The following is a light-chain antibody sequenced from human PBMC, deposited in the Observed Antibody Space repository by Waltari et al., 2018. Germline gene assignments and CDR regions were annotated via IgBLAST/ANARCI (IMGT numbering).Light chain of an antibody. V-gene: IGLV2-11*01. J-gene: IGLJ2*01. CDR2: DVT. CDR1: SSHAGGSDY. CDR3: CSYAGSYTHVV. Sequence: QSALTQPRSVSGSPGPSVTISCPGPSSHAGGSDYVSWYQHHPGKAPKLMICDVTKRPSGVPDRFSGSKSGNTASLTISGLQAEDEADYYCCSYAGSYTHVVFGGGTKLTVL.